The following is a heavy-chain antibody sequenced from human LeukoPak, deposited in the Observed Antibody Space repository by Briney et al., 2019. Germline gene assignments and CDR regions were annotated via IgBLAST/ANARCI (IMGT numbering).Heavy chain of an antibody. CDR3: ARRTYFDTRHFDY. D-gene: IGHD3-22*01. V-gene: IGHV5-51*01. CDR2: ISPGDPEI. Sequence: GESLKISCKTSGFSFSRYWIAWVRQMPGKGLEWMGIISPGDPEIRYSPSFQGQVTIPADKSISTAFLQWSSLKASDTAIYFCARRTYFDTRHFDYWGQGTLVTVSS. CDR1: GFSFSRYW. J-gene: IGHJ4*02.